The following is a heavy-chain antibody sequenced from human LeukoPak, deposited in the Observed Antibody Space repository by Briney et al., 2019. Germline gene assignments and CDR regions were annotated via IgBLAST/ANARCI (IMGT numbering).Heavy chain of an antibody. J-gene: IGHJ5*02. CDR3: ARENWFDP. Sequence: GGSLRLSCAGSGFTFSNYAMTWVRQAPGKGLEWVSSVSGSGRNTFYPDSVEGRFTISRDNSKDTVYLQMNSLRAEDTAVYYCARENWFDPWGQGTLVTVSS. D-gene: IGHD1-26*01. V-gene: IGHV3-23*01. CDR1: GFTFSNYA. CDR2: VSGSGRNT.